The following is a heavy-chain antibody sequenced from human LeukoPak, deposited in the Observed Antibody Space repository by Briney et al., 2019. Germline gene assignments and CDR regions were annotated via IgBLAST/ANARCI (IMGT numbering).Heavy chain of an antibody. D-gene: IGHD1-7*01. CDR1: GYSLSELS. CDR3: ATSAYKWNYGWFDP. Sequence: ASEKVSCKVSGYSLSELSMHWVRQAPGKGLEWMGGFDPEDGETIYAHKFQGRVTMTEDTSTDTAYMELSSLRSEDTAVYYCATSAYKWNYGWFDPWGQGTLVTVSS. V-gene: IGHV1-24*01. J-gene: IGHJ5*02. CDR2: FDPEDGET.